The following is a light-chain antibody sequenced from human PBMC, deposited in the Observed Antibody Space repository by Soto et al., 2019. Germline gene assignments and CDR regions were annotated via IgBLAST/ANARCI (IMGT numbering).Light chain of an antibody. V-gene: IGKV1-8*01. J-gene: IGKJ4*01. CDR3: QQYYIYPPT. CDR1: QSIGTY. Sequence: AIRMTQSPSSFSASTGDRVTITCRASQSIGTYLAWYQQIPGRAPKLLIFAASTLQRGVPSRFSGIGSGTDFTLTISCLQSEDVATYYCQQYYIYPPTFGGGTKVEIK. CDR2: AAS.